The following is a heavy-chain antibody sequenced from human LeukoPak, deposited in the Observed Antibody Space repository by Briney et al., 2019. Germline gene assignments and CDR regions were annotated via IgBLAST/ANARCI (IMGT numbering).Heavy chain of an antibody. D-gene: IGHD3-22*01. CDR1: GYSISSGYY. Sequence: SETLSLTCAVSGYSISSGYYWGWIRQPPGKGLEWIGSIYHSGSTYYNPSLKSRVTISVDTSKNQFSLKLSSVTAADTAVHYCAREVYYDSSGLWAYDYWGQGTLVTVSS. CDR2: IYHSGST. J-gene: IGHJ4*02. CDR3: AREVYYDSSGLWAYDY. V-gene: IGHV4-38-2*02.